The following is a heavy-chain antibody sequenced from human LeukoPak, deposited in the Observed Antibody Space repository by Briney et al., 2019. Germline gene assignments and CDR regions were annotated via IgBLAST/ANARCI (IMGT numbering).Heavy chain of an antibody. CDR1: GGSISSYC. CDR3: ARHYGGNSLDY. CDR2: IYTSGST. V-gene: IGHV4-4*09. D-gene: IGHD4-23*01. Sequence: SETLSLTCTVSGGSISSYCWSWIRQPPGKGLEWIGYIYTSGSTNYNPSLKSRVTISVDTSKNQFSLKLSSVTAADTAVYYCARHYGGNSLDYWGQGTLVTVSS. J-gene: IGHJ4*02.